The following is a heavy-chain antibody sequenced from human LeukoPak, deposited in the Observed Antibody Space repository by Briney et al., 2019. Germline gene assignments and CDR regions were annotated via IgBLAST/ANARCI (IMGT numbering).Heavy chain of an antibody. CDR3: ARAQYSSSWYGTWDY. V-gene: IGHV4-39*07. D-gene: IGHD6-13*01. CDR2: IYYSGST. Sequence: SETLSLTCTVSGGSISSSSYYWGWIRQPPGKGLEWIGSIYYSGSTYYNPSLKSRVTISVDTSKNQFSLKLSSVTAADTAVYYCARAQYSSSWYGTWDYWGQGTLVTVSS. CDR1: GGSISSSSYY. J-gene: IGHJ4*02.